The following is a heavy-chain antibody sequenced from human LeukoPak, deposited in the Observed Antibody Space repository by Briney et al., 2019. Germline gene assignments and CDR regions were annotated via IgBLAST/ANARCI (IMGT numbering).Heavy chain of an antibody. CDR3: ARDTSNWFDP. J-gene: IGHJ5*02. Sequence: PSETLSLTCTVSGGSISSHYWSWIRQPLGKGQEWIGYIYYSGSTNYNPSLKSRVTISVDTSKNQFSLKLSSVTAADTAVYYCARDTSNWFDPWGQGTLVTVSS. CDR2: IYYSGST. CDR1: GGSISSHY. V-gene: IGHV4-59*11.